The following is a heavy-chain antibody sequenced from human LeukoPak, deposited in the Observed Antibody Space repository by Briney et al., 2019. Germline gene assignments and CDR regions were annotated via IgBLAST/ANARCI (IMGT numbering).Heavy chain of an antibody. Sequence: GESLKISCKGSGYSFTSYWIGWVRQMPGKGLEWMGIIYPGDSDTRYSPCFQGQVTTSADKSISTAYLQWSSLKASDTAMYYCARHRRGLSGYYRGEAFDIWGQGIMVTVSS. CDR2: IYPGDSDT. CDR1: GYSFTSYW. CDR3: ARHRRGLSGYYRGEAFDI. V-gene: IGHV5-51*01. J-gene: IGHJ3*02. D-gene: IGHD3-22*01.